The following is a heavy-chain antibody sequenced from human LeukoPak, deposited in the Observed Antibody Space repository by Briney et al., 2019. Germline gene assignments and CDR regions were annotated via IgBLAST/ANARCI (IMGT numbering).Heavy chain of an antibody. J-gene: IGHJ3*02. D-gene: IGHD6-19*01. CDR2: IYYSGST. V-gene: IGHV4-59*08. Sequence: PSETLSLTCTVSGGSISTYYWTWIRQPPGKGLEWIGNIYYSGSTNYNPSLKSRITISVDTSKNQFSLKLSSVSAADTAVYYCASCLYDSGCLCAFDIWGQGTMVTVSS. CDR1: GGSISTYY. CDR3: ASCLYDSGCLCAFDI.